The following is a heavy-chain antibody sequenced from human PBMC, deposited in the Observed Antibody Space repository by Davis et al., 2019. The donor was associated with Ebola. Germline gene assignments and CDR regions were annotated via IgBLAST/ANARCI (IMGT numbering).Heavy chain of an antibody. CDR3: TRGWLRGGMDV. V-gene: IGHV6-1*01. CDR1: GDSVSIKSAG. D-gene: IGHD5-18*01. J-gene: IGHJ6*02. CDR2: TYYSSKWYH. Sequence: PSETLSLTCAIPGDSVSIKSAGWNWIRQSPSRGLEWLGRTYYSSKWYHDYATSVKSRITINLDTSKNQFSLQLNSVTPEDTALYYCTRGWLRGGMDVWGEGTTVTV.